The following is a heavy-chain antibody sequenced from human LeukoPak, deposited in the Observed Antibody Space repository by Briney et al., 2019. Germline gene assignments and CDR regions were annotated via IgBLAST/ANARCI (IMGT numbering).Heavy chain of an antibody. V-gene: IGHV4-39*01. J-gene: IGHJ3*02. Sequence: SETLSLTCTVSGGSISSSDYYWGWVRQPPGKGLECIGSIYYSGNTYYNPSLKSRVTMSVDTSKNQISLKLSSVTAADTAVYYCVRQLIAVAGATDAFDIWGQGTMVTVS. D-gene: IGHD6-19*01. CDR3: VRQLIAVAGATDAFDI. CDR1: GGSISSSDYY. CDR2: IYYSGNT.